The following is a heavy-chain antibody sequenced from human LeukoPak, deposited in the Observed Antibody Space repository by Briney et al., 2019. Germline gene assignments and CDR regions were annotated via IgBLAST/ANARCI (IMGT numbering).Heavy chain of an antibody. CDR1: GFTFSNAW. D-gene: IGHD5/OR15-5a*01. V-gene: IGHV3-15*01. Sequence: GGSLRLSCAASGFTFSNAWMSWVRQAPGQGLEWVGRIKSKTDGGTTDYAAPVKGRFTISRDDSKNTLYLQMNSLKTEDTAGYYCTTDLSERYYLDYWGQETLVTVSS. CDR3: TTDLSERYYLDY. CDR2: IKSKTDGGTT. J-gene: IGHJ4*02.